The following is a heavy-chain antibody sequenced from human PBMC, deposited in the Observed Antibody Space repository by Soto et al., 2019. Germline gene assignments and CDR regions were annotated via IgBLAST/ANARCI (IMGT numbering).Heavy chain of an antibody. V-gene: IGHV4-59*12. J-gene: IGHJ6*03. CDR2: IYYSGST. CDR1: GGSISSYY. Sequence: SETLSLTCTVSGGSISSYYCSWIRQPPGKGLEWIGYIYYSGSTNYNPSLKSRVTMSVDTSKNQFSLKLSSVTAVDTAVYYCARAELELPYYYYYMDVWGKGTTVTVSS. D-gene: IGHD1-7*01. CDR3: ARAELELPYYYYYMDV.